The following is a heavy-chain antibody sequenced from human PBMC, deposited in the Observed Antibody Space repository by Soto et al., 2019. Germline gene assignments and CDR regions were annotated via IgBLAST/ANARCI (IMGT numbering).Heavy chain of an antibody. Sequence: PGGSLRLSCAASGFTFSSYAMSWVRQAPGKGLEWVSAISGSGGSTYYADSVKGRSTISRDNSKNTLYLQMNSLRAEDTAVYYCAKAQRGQYCSGGSCYLFDYWGQGTLVTVSS. CDR1: GFTFSSYA. CDR2: ISGSGGST. CDR3: AKAQRGQYCSGGSCYLFDY. D-gene: IGHD2-15*01. J-gene: IGHJ4*02. V-gene: IGHV3-23*01.